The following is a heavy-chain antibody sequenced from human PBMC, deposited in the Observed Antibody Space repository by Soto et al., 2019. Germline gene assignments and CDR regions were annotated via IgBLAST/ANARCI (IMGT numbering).Heavy chain of an antibody. D-gene: IGHD2-8*01. CDR3: ARRALPQCINGVCYKDGFWDY. J-gene: IGHJ4*02. CDR1: VVSVSSGGYY. Sequence: PSETLSLTCTFSVVSVSSGGYYCSWIRQHPWTGLEWIGYIYYSGTTYFNPSLKSRASISLDTSKNEFSLKLTSVTAADTAVYYCARRALPQCINGVCYKDGFWDYWGQGALVTVSS. CDR2: IYYSGTT. V-gene: IGHV4-31*03.